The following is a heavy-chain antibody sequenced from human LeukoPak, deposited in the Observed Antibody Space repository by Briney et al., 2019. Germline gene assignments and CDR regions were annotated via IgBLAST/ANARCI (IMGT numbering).Heavy chain of an antibody. V-gene: IGHV4-34*01. Sequence: SETLSLTCAVCGGSFSGYYWSLIRQPPGKGLEWIGEINHSGSTNYNPSLKSRVTISVDTSKNQFSLKLSSVTAADTAVYYCARSVGDYVWGSYPPWGQGTLVTVSS. J-gene: IGHJ5*02. CDR1: GGSFSGYY. D-gene: IGHD3-16*02. CDR2: INHSGST. CDR3: ARSVGDYVWGSYPP.